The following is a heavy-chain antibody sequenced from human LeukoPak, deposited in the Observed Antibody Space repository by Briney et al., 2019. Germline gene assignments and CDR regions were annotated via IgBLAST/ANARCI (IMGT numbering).Heavy chain of an antibody. CDR3: ARELSYFDRSRRANPFVGFDY. CDR2: IWYDGSNA. D-gene: IGHD3-22*01. CDR1: GFTFSSYG. Sequence: PGGSLRLSCAASGFTFSSYGIHWVRQAPGKGLEWVAVIWYDGSNAYYTDSVKGRFTISRDNSKNTLYLQMNSLGAEDTAVYYCARELSYFDRSRRANPFVGFDYWGPGTLVNVSS. J-gene: IGHJ4*02. V-gene: IGHV3-33*01.